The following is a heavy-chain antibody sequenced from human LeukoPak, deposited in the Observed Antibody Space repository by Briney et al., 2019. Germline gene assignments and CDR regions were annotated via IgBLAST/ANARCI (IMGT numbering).Heavy chain of an antibody. D-gene: IGHD6-19*01. CDR1: GFTFSSYS. CDR3: AKDIAAVAGLYNWFDP. J-gene: IGHJ5*02. V-gene: IGHV3-21*01. CDR2: ISSSSSYI. Sequence: GSLRLSCAASGFTFSSYSMNWVRPAPGKGLEWVSSISSSSSYIYYADSVKGRFTIPRDNAKNSLYPQMNSLRAEDTAVYYCAKDIAAVAGLYNWFDPWGQGTLVTVSS.